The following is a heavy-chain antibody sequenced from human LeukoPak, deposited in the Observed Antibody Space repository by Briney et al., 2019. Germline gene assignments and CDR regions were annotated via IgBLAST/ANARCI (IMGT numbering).Heavy chain of an antibody. Sequence: PGGSLRLSCAASGFTFDDYAMHWVRQAPGKGLEWVSGISWNSGSIGYADSVKGRFTISRDNAKNSLYPQMNSLRAEDTALYYCAKDISTDSSGWGLNAFDIWGQGTMVTVSS. D-gene: IGHD3-22*01. CDR2: ISWNSGSI. J-gene: IGHJ3*02. CDR3: AKDISTDSSGWGLNAFDI. CDR1: GFTFDDYA. V-gene: IGHV3-9*01.